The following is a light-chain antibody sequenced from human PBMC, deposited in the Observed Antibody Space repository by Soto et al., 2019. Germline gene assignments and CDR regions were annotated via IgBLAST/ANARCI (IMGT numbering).Light chain of an antibody. CDR3: QVWDSSSDNYV. V-gene: IGLV3-21*02. CDR2: DDY. J-gene: IGLJ1*01. CDR1: NIGDKS. Sequence: SYELTQPPSLSVAPGQTATITCGGDNIGDKSVHWYQQKPGQAPVLVVYDDYDRPSGIPERFSGSNSGNTATLTIRRVEAGDEADYYCQVWDSSSDNYVFGTGTKVTVL.